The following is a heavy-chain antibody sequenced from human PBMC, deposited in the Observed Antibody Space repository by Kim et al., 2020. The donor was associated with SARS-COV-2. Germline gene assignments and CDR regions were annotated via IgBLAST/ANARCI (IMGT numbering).Heavy chain of an antibody. J-gene: IGHJ5*02. Sequence: SETLSLTCAVYGGSFSGYYWSWIRQPPGKGLEWIGEINHSGSTNYNPSLKSRVTISVDTSKNQFSLKLSSVTAADTAVYYCARGRARDHRLEKYYYGSGSYPRQNWFDPWGQGTLVTVSS. CDR3: ARGRARDHRLEKYYYGSGSYPRQNWFDP. D-gene: IGHD3-10*01. CDR2: INHSGST. CDR1: GGSFSGYY. V-gene: IGHV4-34*01.